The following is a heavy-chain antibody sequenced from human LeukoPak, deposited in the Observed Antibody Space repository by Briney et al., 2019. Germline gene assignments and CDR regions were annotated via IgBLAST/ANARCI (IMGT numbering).Heavy chain of an antibody. Sequence: SETLSLICTVSGGSISSTSYYWGWIRQPPGKRLEWIGSIYYSGSTYYNPSLRSRVTISVDTSRNQFSLKLTSVTAADTGVYYCAMQRGYYYHMDVWGNGTTVTVSS. V-gene: IGHV4-39*01. CDR1: GGSISSTSYY. D-gene: IGHD6-25*01. CDR3: AMQRGYYYHMDV. J-gene: IGHJ6*03. CDR2: IYYSGST.